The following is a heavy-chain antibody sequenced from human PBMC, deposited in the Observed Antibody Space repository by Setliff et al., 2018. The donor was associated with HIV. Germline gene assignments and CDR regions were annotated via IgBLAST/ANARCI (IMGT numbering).Heavy chain of an antibody. CDR2: IYTSGNA. Sequence: SETLSLTCKVSGDSISSGGYYWTWIRKPAGKGLEWIGHIYTSGNANYNPSLKSRVSISVATSKNQFFLTLTSVTAADSAVYYCARLGEHDTGDLDVWGKGTTVTAPQ. CDR1: GDSISSGGYY. V-gene: IGHV4-61*09. J-gene: IGHJ6*04. D-gene: IGHD1-1*01. CDR3: ARLGEHDTGDLDV.